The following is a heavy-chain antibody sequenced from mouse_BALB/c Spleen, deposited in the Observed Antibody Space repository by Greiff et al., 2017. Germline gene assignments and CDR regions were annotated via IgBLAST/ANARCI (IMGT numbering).Heavy chain of an antibody. CDR3: ARSSGYYGY. V-gene: IGHV1-7*01. J-gene: IGHJ2*01. Sequence: LEESGAELAKPGASVKMSCKASGYTFTSYWMHWVKQRPGQGLEWIGYINPSTGYTEYNQKFKDKATLTADKSSSTAYMQLSSLTSEDSAVYYCARSSGYYGYGGQGTTLTVSS. CDR2: INPSTGYT. D-gene: IGHD2-3*01. CDR1: GYTFTSYW.